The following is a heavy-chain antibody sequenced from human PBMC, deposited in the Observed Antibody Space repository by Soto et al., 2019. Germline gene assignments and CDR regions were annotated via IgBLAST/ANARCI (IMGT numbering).Heavy chain of an antibody. V-gene: IGHV4-59*01. CDR3: AGSSAGRSQH. J-gene: IGHJ1*01. CDR1: GGSISSYY. D-gene: IGHD2-15*01. Sequence: QVQLQESGPGLVKPSETLSLTCTVSGGSISSYYWSWIRQPPGKGLEWIGYIYYSGSINYNPSLKSRVTISVDTSKNQFSLKLSSVTAADTAVYYCAGSSAGRSQHWGQGTLVTVSS. CDR2: IYYSGSI.